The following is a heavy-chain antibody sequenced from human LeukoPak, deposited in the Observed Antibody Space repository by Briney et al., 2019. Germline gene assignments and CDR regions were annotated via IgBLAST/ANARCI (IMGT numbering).Heavy chain of an antibody. V-gene: IGHV3-20*04. CDR3: ARDGADIVVVPAALYYYYYMDV. Sequence: GGSLRLSCAASGFTFDDYGMSWVRQAPGKGLEWVSGINWNGGSTGYADSVKSRFTISRDNAKNSLYLQMNSLRAEDTALYYCARDGADIVVVPAALYYYYYMDVWGKGTTVTVSS. J-gene: IGHJ6*03. CDR1: GFTFDDYG. CDR2: INWNGGST. D-gene: IGHD2-2*01.